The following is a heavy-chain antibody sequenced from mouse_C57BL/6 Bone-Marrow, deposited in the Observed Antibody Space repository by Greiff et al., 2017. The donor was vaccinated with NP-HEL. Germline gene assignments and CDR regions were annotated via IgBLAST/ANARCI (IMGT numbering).Heavy chain of an antibody. D-gene: IGHD2-2*01. Sequence: VQLQQSGAELARPGASVKMSCKASGYTFTSYTMHWVKQRPGQGLEWIGYINPNSGYTKYNQKFKDKATLTADKSSSTAYMQLSNLTAEDSAVYYCEDSGGYDEESFAYWGQGTLVTVSA. V-gene: IGHV1-4*01. J-gene: IGHJ3*01. CDR3: EDSGGYDEESFAY. CDR1: GYTFTSYT. CDR2: INPNSGYT.